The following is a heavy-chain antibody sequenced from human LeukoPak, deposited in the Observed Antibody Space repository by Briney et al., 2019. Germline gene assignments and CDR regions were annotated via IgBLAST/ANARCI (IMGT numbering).Heavy chain of an antibody. V-gene: IGHV3-11*01. J-gene: IGHJ4*02. CDR3: ARDRHGYFDY. D-gene: IGHD6-13*01. CDR2: ISHNGETK. Sequence: GGSLRLSCAASGFTFSAHYTIWLRQAPGKGLEAISYISHNGETKYYADPVKGRLSISRDNAKSSLYLQMNSLRVEDTAVYYCARDRHGYFDYWGQGTLVTVSS. CDR1: GFTFSAHY.